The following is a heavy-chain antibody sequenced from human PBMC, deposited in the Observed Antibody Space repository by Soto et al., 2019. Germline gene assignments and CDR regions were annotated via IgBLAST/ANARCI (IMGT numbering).Heavy chain of an antibody. CDR3: VRDARPPGSGSSNWFDP. V-gene: IGHV4-30-4*01. D-gene: IGHD3-10*01. CDR1: GDSISNSDYY. Sequence: QVHLQESGPGLVKPSQTLSLTCTVCGDSISNSDYYWSWIHQPPGKGLEWIGYIYYSGSTYYNPSLKSRVTTSVDTSKNQFSLKLRSVTAADTAVYYCVRDARPPGSGSSNWFDPWGQGTLVTVSS. J-gene: IGHJ5*02. CDR2: IYYSGST.